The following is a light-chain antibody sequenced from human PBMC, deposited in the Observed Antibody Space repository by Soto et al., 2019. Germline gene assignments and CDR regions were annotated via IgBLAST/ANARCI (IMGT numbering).Light chain of an antibody. V-gene: IGLV2-23*01. J-gene: IGLJ1*01. Sequence: QSALTQPASVSGSPGQSITISCTGTSSDVGSHKLVSWYQQYPGKAPKLIIFEASKRPSGVSNRFSGSKSGSTASLTISGLQAEDEADYYCSSNAGGSTYVFGTGTKVTVL. CDR2: EAS. CDR3: SSNAGGSTYV. CDR1: SSDVGSHKL.